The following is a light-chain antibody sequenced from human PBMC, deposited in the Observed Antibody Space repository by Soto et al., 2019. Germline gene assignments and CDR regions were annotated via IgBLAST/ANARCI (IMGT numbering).Light chain of an antibody. CDR3: QHHSRSQVLT. CDR2: GAS. CDR1: QCVANSQ. J-gene: IGKJ4*01. Sequence: EIVLTQSPGTLSLSPGERATLFCRASQCVANSQLVWYQQIPGQAPRLLIYGASTRVTGIPDRFTGSGSGTDFTLTISRLEPEDLGVYFCQHHSRSQVLTFGGGTKVEIK. V-gene: IGKV3-20*01.